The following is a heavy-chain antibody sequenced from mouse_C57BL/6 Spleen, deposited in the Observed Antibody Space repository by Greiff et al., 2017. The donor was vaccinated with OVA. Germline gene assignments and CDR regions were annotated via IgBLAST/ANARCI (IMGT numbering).Heavy chain of an antibody. V-gene: IGHV1-82*01. CDR3: AREIYAGYYGVLDY. D-gene: IGHD2-3*01. Sequence: QVQLQQSGPELVKPGASVKISCKASGYAFSSSWMNWVKQRPGKGLEWIGRIYPGDGDTNYNGKFKGKATLTADKSSSTAYMQLSSLTSEDSAVYFCAREIYAGYYGVLDYWGQGTTLTVSS. J-gene: IGHJ2*01. CDR2: IYPGDGDT. CDR1: GYAFSSSW.